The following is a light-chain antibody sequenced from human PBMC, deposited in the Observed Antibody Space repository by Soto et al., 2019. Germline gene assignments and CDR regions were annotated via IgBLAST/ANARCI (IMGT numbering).Light chain of an antibody. J-gene: IGLJ1*01. CDR1: SSNIGTYY. Sequence: QSVLTQPPSASGTPGQRVTISCSGSSSNIGTYYVDWYQQLPGTAPKLLIHRNGQRPSGVPDRFSGSKSGTSASLAISGLRSEDEADYYCATWDDRLRAYAIGAGTKGTVL. CDR2: RNG. V-gene: IGLV1-47*01. CDR3: ATWDDRLRAYA.